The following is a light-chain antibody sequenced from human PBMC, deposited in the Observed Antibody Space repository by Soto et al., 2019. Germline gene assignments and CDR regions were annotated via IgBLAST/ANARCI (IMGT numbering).Light chain of an antibody. J-gene: IGKJ5*01. CDR2: AAS. Sequence: DIQMTQSPSSLSASVGDRVIITCRASQTISSHLNWYQQKPGKAPNLLVYAASSLQSGVPSRFTGSGSGTDFTLTISSLQPEDFATYYCQQYDNLLSFGQGTRLEIK. CDR3: QQYDNLLS. CDR1: QTISSH. V-gene: IGKV1-39*01.